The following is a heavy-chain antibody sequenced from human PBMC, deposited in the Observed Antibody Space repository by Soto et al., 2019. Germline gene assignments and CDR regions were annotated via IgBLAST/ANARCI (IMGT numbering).Heavy chain of an antibody. CDR2: FYYSGST. V-gene: IGHV4-31*03. D-gene: IGHD3-22*01. CDR3: ARLYYYDSSGYYYTRGYFDY. Sequence: SETLSLTCTVSGGSISTGGYYWNWIRQHPGKGLEWIGYFYYSGSTYYNPSLKSRVTISVDTSKNQFSLKLSSVTAADTAVYYCARLYYYDSSGYYYTRGYFDYRGQGTLVTVSS. J-gene: IGHJ4*02. CDR1: GGSISTGGYY.